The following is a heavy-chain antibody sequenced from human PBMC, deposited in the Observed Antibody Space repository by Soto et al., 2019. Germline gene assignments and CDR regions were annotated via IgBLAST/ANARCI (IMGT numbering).Heavy chain of an antibody. CDR2: IYDSGNMD. V-gene: IGHV4-31*03. J-gene: IGHJ4*02. Sequence: SETLSLTCTVSGVSITSGGHYWCWIRQYPGKGLEWVGHIYDSGNMDFYNPSLKSRVTISADPSRNQFYLSLSSLTAADTAGHYCARVGHRGYFSVLTDFWGQGILVTVSS. D-gene: IGHD3-10*02. CDR1: GVSITSGGHY. CDR3: ARVGHRGYFSVLTDF.